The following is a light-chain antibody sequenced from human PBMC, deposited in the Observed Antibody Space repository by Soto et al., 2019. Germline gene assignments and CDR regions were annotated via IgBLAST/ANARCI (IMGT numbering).Light chain of an antibody. V-gene: IGKV3-20*01. CDR1: QSVTGSY. CDR3: QQYGNSPPVT. Sequence: EIVLTPSPVTLSLSPGERATLSCRASQSVTGSYLAWYQQTPGQAPRLLIYDASNRATGTPDRFSGSGSGTDFALTISRLEPEDFAVYYCQQYGNSPPVTFGGGTKVDIK. CDR2: DAS. J-gene: IGKJ4*01.